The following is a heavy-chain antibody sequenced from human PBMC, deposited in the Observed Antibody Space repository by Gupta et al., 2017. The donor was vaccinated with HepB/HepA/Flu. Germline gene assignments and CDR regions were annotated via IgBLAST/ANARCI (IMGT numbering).Heavy chain of an antibody. V-gene: IGHV3-15*01. CDR1: GFTFSNAW. D-gene: IGHD2-2*01. CDR2: IKSKTDGGTT. Sequence: EVQLVESGGGLVKPGGSLRLSCAASGFTFSNAWMSWVRQAPGKGLEWVGRIKSKTDGGTTGYAAPVKGRFTISRDDSKNTLDLQMNRLKTEETAVYYCTTDVSGGVPAANMDVGGKGTTVTVSS. CDR3: TTDVSGGVPAANMDV. J-gene: IGHJ6*03.